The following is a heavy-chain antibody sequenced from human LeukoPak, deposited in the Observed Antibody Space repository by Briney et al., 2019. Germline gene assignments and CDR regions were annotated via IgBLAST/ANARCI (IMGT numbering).Heavy chain of an antibody. CDR3: VRGQATSWGLDF. Sequence: GGSLRLSCAASGFAFSSNWMHRVRQAPGKGLVWVSHINTDARTTAYADFVKGRFTISRDNAKNTLYLQMNSLRAEDTALYYCVRGQATSWGLDFWGQGTLVTVSS. J-gene: IGHJ4*02. CDR2: INTDARTT. D-gene: IGHD3-16*01. CDR1: GFAFSSNW. V-gene: IGHV3-74*01.